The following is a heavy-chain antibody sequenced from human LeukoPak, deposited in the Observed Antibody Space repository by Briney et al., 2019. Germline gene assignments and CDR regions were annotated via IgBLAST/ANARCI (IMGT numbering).Heavy chain of an antibody. V-gene: IGHV1-2*02. CDR1: GYTFTGYY. CDR3: ARDLRGYSYGYYY. J-gene: IGHJ4*02. CDR2: INPNSGGT. Sequence: ASVEVSCKASGYTFTGYYMHWVRQAPGQGLEWMGWINPNSGGTNYAQKFQGRVTMTRDTSISTAYMELSRLRSDDTAVYYCARDLRGYSYGYYYWGQGALVTVSS. D-gene: IGHD5-18*01.